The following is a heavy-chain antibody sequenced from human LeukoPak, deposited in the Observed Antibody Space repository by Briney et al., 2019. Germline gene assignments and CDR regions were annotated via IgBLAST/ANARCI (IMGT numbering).Heavy chain of an antibody. CDR2: IYYSGST. V-gene: IGHV4-31*03. D-gene: IGHD2-15*01. CDR3: ARSTRISKFDY. J-gene: IGHJ4*02. CDR1: GGSVSSGNYY. Sequence: SETLSLTCTVSGGSVSSGNYYWSWIRQHPGKGLEWIGYIYYSGSTYYNPSLKSRVTISVDTSKNQFSLKLSSVTAADTAVYYCARSTRISKFDYWGQGTLVTVSS.